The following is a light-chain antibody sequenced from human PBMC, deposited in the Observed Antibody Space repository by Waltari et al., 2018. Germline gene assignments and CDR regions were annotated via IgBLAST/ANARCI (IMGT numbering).Light chain of an antibody. Sequence: VLPQSPGTLSLSPGERATLSCRASQSLTKRYLAWYQQKPGQAPRLLIYGASSRAAGIPDRFSGSGSGTDFTLTISRLEPEDFSVYYCQQYGSSVLYTFGQGIKREIK. J-gene: IGKJ2*01. CDR3: QQYGSSVLYT. CDR1: QSLTKRY. CDR2: GAS. V-gene: IGKV3-20*01.